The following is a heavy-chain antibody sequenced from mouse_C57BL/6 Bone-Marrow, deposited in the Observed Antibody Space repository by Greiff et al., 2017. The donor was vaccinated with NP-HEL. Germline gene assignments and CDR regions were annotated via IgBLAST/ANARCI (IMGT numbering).Heavy chain of an antibody. V-gene: IGHV1-9*01. D-gene: IGHD1-1*01. J-gene: IGHJ1*03. Sequence: QVQLKESGAELMKPGASVKLSCKATGYTFTGYWIEWVKQRPGHGLEWIGEILPGSGSNKYIEKFKGKAPFTADTSSTTAYMQLSSLTTEDSAIYYCARSPYYGSSRDVWGTGTTVTVSS. CDR2: ILPGSGSN. CDR3: ARSPYYGSSRDV. CDR1: GYTFTGYW.